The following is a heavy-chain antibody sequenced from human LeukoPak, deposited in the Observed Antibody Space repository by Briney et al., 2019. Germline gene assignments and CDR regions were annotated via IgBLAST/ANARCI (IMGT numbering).Heavy chain of an antibody. J-gene: IGHJ4*02. CDR3: AREAVGSRGYYPGYFDY. CDR2: INSDGSST. V-gene: IGHV3-74*01. D-gene: IGHD3-22*01. CDR1: GFTFSSYW. Sequence: GGSLRLSSAASGFTFSSYWMHWVRQAPGKGLGWVSRINSDGSSTSYAYSVKGRFTISRDNAKKTLYLPMNSLRAEETAVYYCAREAVGSRGYYPGYFDYWGQGTLVTVSS.